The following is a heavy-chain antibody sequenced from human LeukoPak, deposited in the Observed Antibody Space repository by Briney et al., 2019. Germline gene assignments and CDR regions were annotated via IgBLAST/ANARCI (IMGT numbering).Heavy chain of an antibody. CDR3: ARGADFDP. Sequence: ASVKVSCTASGYTFTSYAMHWVRQAPGQRLEWMGWINAGNGNTEYSQRFQGRVTITRDTSASTAYMELSSLRSEDTAVYYCARGADFDPWGQGPLVTVSS. V-gene: IGHV1-3*01. J-gene: IGHJ5*02. CDR2: INAGNGNT. CDR1: GYTFTSYA.